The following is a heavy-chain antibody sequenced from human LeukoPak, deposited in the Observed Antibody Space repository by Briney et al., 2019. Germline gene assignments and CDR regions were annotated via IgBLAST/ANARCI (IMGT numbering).Heavy chain of an antibody. Sequence: SETLSLTCTVSGYSISSGYYWGWIRQPPGKGLEWIGSIYHSGSTYYNPSLKSRVTISVDTSKNQFSLKLSSVTAADTAVYYCARDRYPWELLGQRLFDYWGQGTLVTVSS. CDR3: ARDRYPWELLGQRLFDY. CDR1: GYSISSGYY. J-gene: IGHJ4*02. D-gene: IGHD1-26*01. V-gene: IGHV4-38-2*02. CDR2: IYHSGST.